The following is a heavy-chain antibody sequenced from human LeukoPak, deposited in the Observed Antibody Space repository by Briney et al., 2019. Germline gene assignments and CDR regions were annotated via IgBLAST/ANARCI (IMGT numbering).Heavy chain of an antibody. J-gene: IGHJ4*02. D-gene: IGHD5/OR15-5a*01. CDR1: GFTSSSYS. V-gene: IGHV3-30*02. CDR3: AKFPPVSITLSTTDY. CDR2: IQYDGSNK. Sequence: PGGSLRLSCAASGFTSSSYSMNWVRQAPGKGLEWVAFIQYDGSNKYYADSVKGRITISRDNSKNTLYLQMNSLRTEDTAVYYCAKFPPVSITLSTTDYWGQGTLVTVSS.